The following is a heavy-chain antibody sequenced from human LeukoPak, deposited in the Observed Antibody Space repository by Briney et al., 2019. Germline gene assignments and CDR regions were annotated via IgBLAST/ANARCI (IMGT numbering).Heavy chain of an antibody. D-gene: IGHD5-24*01. CDR2: INSDGSST. CDR3: ARDRAERWLHDGSLDLDY. J-gene: IGHJ4*02. V-gene: IGHV3-74*01. CDR1: GFTFSSYW. Sequence: PGGSLRLSCAASGFTFSSYWMHWVRQAPGKGLVWVSRINSDGSSTSYADSVKGRFTISRDNAKNTLYLQMNSLRAEDTAVYYCARDRAERWLHDGSLDLDYWGQGTLVTVSS.